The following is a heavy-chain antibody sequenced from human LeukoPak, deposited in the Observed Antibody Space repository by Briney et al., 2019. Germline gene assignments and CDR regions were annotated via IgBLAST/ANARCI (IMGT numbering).Heavy chain of an antibody. Sequence: PGGSLRLSCAASGFTFDDYAMHWVRQAPGKCLEWVSLISGDGGSTYYADSVKGRFTISRDNSKNSLYLQMNSLRTEDTAVCYCAKAVEIDSSSHYTDHWGQGTLATVSS. CDR2: ISGDGGST. J-gene: IGHJ4*02. V-gene: IGHV3-43*02. D-gene: IGHD3-22*01. CDR3: AKAVEIDSSSHYTDH. CDR1: GFTFDDYA.